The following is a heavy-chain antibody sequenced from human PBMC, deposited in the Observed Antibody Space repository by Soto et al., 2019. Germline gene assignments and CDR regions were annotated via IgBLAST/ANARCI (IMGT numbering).Heavy chain of an antibody. V-gene: IGHV3-66*01. Sequence: GGSLRLSCAASGFTVSSNYMSWVRQAPGKGLEWVSVIYSAGSTYYGDSVKGRLTISRDNSKNTLLLQMNSLRAEDTAVYYCTRAWDRRGFLWSAYGMEVWGEGTTVTVSS. CDR1: GFTVSSNY. CDR3: TRAWDRRGFLWSAYGMEV. J-gene: IGHJ6*04. D-gene: IGHD3-10*01. CDR2: IYSAGST.